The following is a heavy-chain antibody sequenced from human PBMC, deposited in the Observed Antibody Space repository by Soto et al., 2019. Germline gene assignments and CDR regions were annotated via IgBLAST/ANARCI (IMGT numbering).Heavy chain of an antibody. CDR2: INAYNGNT. V-gene: IGHV1-18*01. CDR1: GYTFTSYG. CDR3: ARDKDRLQLGGNYYYIMDV. D-gene: IGHD5-12*01. J-gene: IGHJ6*02. Sequence: ASVKVSCKASGYTFTSYGISWVRQAPGQGLEWMGWINAYNGNTNYAQKLQGRVTMTTDTSTSTAYMELSSLTSEDTAVYYCARDKDRLQLGGNYYYIMDVWGQGTTVTVSS.